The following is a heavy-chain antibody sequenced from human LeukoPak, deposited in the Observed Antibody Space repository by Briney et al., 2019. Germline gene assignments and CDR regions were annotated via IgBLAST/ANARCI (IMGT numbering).Heavy chain of an antibody. CDR3: AREGSSEDLLSTSYAFDI. CDR2: ISGSGGST. Sequence: PGGSLRLSCAASGFTFSSYAMSWVRQAPGKGLEWVSAISGSGGSTYYADSVKGRFTISRDNAKNTLYLQMNSLRAEDTAVYYCAREGSSEDLLSTSYAFDIWGQGTMVTVSS. D-gene: IGHD2-2*01. CDR1: GFTFSSYA. V-gene: IGHV3-23*01. J-gene: IGHJ3*02.